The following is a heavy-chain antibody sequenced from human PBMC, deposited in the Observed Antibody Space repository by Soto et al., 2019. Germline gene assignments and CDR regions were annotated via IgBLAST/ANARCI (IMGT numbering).Heavy chain of an antibody. V-gene: IGHV3-23*01. Sequence: GGSLRLSCAASGFTFSSYAMSWVRQAPGTGLEWVSSISGNGDNTFYGDSVKGRITISRDNSKNTLYLQMNNLRAEDTAVYYCASATGTYDFPYYFDSWGQGTLVTVSS. J-gene: IGHJ4*02. CDR1: GFTFSSYA. CDR2: ISGNGDNT. CDR3: ASATGTYDFPYYFDS. D-gene: IGHD3-3*01.